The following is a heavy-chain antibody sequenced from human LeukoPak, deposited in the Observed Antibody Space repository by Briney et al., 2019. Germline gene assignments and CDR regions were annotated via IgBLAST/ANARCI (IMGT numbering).Heavy chain of an antibody. D-gene: IGHD3-10*01. V-gene: IGHV3-23*01. CDR2: VSGSGGNT. Sequence: GSLRLSCAASGFTFSSYGMSWVRQAPGKGLEWVAAVSGSGGNTYYADSVKGRFTISRDNSKNTLYLQMNSLRAEDTALYYCAKRAYYSASGSYFYFDYWGQGTLVTVSS. J-gene: IGHJ4*02. CDR3: AKRAYYSASGSYFYFDY. CDR1: GFTFSSYG.